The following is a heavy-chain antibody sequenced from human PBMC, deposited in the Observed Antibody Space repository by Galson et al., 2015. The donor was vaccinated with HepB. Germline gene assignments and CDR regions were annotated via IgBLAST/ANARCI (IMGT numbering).Heavy chain of an antibody. CDR2: ISSSSTYT. V-gene: IGHV3-11*06. CDR3: ARVAEAAYGDHSPFDY. J-gene: IGHJ4*02. CDR1: GFTFSDYY. Sequence: SLRLSCAASGFTFSDYYMSWIRQAPGKGLEWVSYISSSSTYTNYADSVKGRFTISRDNAKKSLYLQINSLRAEDTAVYYCARVAEAAYGDHSPFDYWGQGTLVTVPS. D-gene: IGHD4-17*01.